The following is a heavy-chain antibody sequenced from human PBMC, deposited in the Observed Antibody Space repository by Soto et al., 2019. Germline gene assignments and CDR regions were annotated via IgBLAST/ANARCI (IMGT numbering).Heavy chain of an antibody. CDR2: VNPIVSMS. CDR3: ASTYFSGYRAFHY. D-gene: IGHD2-15*01. V-gene: IGHV1-69*02. CDR1: GDTFNFYS. J-gene: IGHJ4*02. Sequence: QVQLVQSGAEVKRPGSSVKVSCKASGDTFNFYSINWVRQAPGLGLEWMGRVNPIVSMSNYAQKFQGRVTMTADKSTSTASMELSILRSEATAIYYFASTYFSGYRAFHYWGQGALVTVSS.